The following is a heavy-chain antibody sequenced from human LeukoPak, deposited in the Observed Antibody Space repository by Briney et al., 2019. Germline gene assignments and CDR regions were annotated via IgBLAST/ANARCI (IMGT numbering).Heavy chain of an antibody. CDR3: ARAENYYGSGSYYNGGQFDP. D-gene: IGHD3-10*01. Sequence: GASVKVSCKASGYSFTSYGISWVRQAPGQGLEWMGWISAYNGNTNYAQKLQGRVTMTTDTSTSTAYMELRSLRSDDTAVYYCARAENYYGSGSYYNGGQFDPWGQGTLVTVSS. J-gene: IGHJ5*02. CDR2: ISAYNGNT. V-gene: IGHV1-18*01. CDR1: GYSFTSYG.